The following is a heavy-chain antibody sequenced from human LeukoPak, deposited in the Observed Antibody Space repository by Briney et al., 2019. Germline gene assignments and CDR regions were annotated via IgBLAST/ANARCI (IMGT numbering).Heavy chain of an antibody. J-gene: IGHJ6*04. CDR2: INHSGST. V-gene: IGHV4-34*01. CDR3: ARELYGLLVV. CDR1: GGSFSGYY. D-gene: IGHD3-10*01. Sequence: PSETLSLTCAVYGGSFSGYYWSWIRQPPGKGLEWIGEINHSGSTNYNPSLKSRVTISVDTSKNQFSLKLSSVTAADTAVYYCARELYGLLVVWGKGTTVTVSS.